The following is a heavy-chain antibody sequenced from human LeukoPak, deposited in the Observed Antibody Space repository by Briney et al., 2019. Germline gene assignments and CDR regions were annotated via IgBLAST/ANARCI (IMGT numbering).Heavy chain of an antibody. CDR3: ARGGWELPGVAFDI. D-gene: IGHD1-26*01. V-gene: IGHV4-30-4*01. Sequence: SETLSLTCTVSGGSISSGDYYWSWIRQPPGKGLEWIGYIYYSGSTYYNPSLKSRVTISVDTSKNQFSLKLSSVTAADTAVYYCARGGWELPGVAFDIWGQGTMVTVSS. CDR2: IYYSGST. CDR1: GGSISSGDYY. J-gene: IGHJ3*02.